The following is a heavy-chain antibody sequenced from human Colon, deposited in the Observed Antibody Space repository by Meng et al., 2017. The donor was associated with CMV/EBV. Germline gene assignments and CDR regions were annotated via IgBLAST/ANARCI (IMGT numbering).Heavy chain of an antibody. V-gene: IGHV3-30*18. Sequence: QVQLVESGGGVVQPGRYLRVSCVGSGFIFGDYGMHWVRQAPGKALEWVAFISTDGSHKYYVESVEGRFTISRDNSENTVNLQMNSLKGEDTAVYYCAKDLGYYWSLDHWGQGTLVTVSS. CDR1: GFIFGDYG. J-gene: IGHJ4*02. CDR3: AKDLGYYWSLDH. D-gene: IGHD2-15*01. CDR2: ISTDGSHK.